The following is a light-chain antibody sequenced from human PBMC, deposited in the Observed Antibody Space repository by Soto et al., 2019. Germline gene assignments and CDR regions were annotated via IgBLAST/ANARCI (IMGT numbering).Light chain of an antibody. CDR3: GSYSSTDTPFV. CDR2: EVT. V-gene: IGLV2-14*01. J-gene: IGLJ1*01. CDR1: STDVGGYNY. Sequence: HSVLAQPSSVSGSPGQSITISCTGTSTDVGGYNYVSWYQHHSGKAPKLLIYEVTNRPSGISDRFSGSKSVNTASLTISGLQAEDESDYYCGSYSSTDTPFVFGTGTKVTVL.